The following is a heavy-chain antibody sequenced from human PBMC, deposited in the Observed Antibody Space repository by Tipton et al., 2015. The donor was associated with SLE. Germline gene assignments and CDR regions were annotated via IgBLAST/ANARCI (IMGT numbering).Heavy chain of an antibody. D-gene: IGHD2-8*02. Sequence: TLSLTCSVSGGSITTYYWSWLRQSPGKGLEWIGHFYDSGTTNHSPSLRSRATISVDTSKNQFSLKLTSMTAADTAVYYCARQPNPGLFDYWGQGILVTVSS. V-gene: IGHV4-59*08. J-gene: IGHJ4*02. CDR2: FYDSGTT. CDR1: GGSITTYY. CDR3: ARQPNPGLFDY.